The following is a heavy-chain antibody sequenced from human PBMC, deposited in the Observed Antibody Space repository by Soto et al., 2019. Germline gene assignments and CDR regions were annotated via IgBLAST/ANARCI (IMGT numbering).Heavy chain of an antibody. J-gene: IGHJ3*02. CDR1: GFTFSSYA. V-gene: IGHV3-23*01. CDR2: ISGSGGST. Sequence: GGSLRLSCAASGFTFSSYAMSWVRQAPGKGLEWVSAISGSGGSTYYADSVKGRFTISRDNSKNTLYLQMNSLRAEDTAVYYCAKGFITYYDISNAFDIWGQGTMVTVSS. D-gene: IGHD3-9*01. CDR3: AKGFITYYDISNAFDI.